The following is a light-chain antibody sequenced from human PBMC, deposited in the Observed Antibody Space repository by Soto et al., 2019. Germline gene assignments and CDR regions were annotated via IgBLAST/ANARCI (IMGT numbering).Light chain of an antibody. V-gene: IGKV3-11*01. CDR2: DAS. CDR1: QNVSTY. CDR3: QQRSRWPRT. Sequence: EIVLTQSPATLSLSPGGRFTVSCRSSQNVSTYLSWYQQKPGQAPRLLIYDASNRATGIPARSSGSGSGTDFTLTISSLEPEDSAVYYCQQRSRWPRTFGQGTKVDIK. J-gene: IGKJ1*01.